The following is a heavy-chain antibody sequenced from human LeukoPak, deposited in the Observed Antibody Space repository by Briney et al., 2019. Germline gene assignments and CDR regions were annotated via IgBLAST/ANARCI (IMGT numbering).Heavy chain of an antibody. CDR2: INPNSGGT. V-gene: IGHV1-2*04. D-gene: IGHD3-10*01. CDR1: GYTFTGYY. J-gene: IGHJ4*02. CDR3: ARGSPHVRGVMTAHRGPYDY. Sequence: GASVKVSCKASGYTFTGYYMHWVRQAPGQGLEWMGWINPNSGGTNYAQKFQGWVTMARDTSISTAYMELSRLRSDDTAVYYCARGSPHVRGVMTAHRGPYDYWGQGTLVTVSS.